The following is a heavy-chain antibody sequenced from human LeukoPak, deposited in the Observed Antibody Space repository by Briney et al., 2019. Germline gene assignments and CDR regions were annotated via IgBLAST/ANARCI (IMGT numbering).Heavy chain of an antibody. V-gene: IGHV3-9*01. CDR1: GFTFDDYA. Sequence: GGSLRLSCAASGFTFDDYAMHWVRQAPGKGLEWVSGISWNSGSIGYADSVKGRFTISRDNAKNSLYLQMNSLRAEDTALYYCAKGDSSGWYRAPYFDYWGQGTLVTVSS. CDR2: ISWNSGSI. CDR3: AKGDSSGWYRAPYFDY. D-gene: IGHD6-19*01. J-gene: IGHJ4*02.